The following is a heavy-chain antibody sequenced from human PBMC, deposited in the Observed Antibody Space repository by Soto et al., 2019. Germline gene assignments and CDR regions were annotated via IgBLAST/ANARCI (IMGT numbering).Heavy chain of an antibody. Sequence: QVQLQQWGAGLLKPSETLSLTCAVYGGSFSGYYWSWIRQPPGKGLEWIGEINHSGSTNYNPSLKGGVTISVNPPKTQFPLKLGFVPAADRVVYYCARGGWLIDYGGKGTLVTVSS. D-gene: IGHD5-12*01. CDR2: INHSGST. CDR3: ARGGWLIDY. J-gene: IGHJ4*02. V-gene: IGHV4-34*01. CDR1: GGSFSGYY.